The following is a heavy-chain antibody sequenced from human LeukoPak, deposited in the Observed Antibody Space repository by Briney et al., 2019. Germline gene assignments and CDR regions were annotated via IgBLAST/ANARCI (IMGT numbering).Heavy chain of an antibody. J-gene: IGHJ6*03. Sequence: GASVKVSCKASGYTFIDYCIHWVRQAPGRGLEWMGRINPNSGGTNYAQKFQGRVTMTSDTSISTAYMELSRLRSDDTAVYYWASEYNWNDPAYYYYTDVWGKGTTVTVSS. CDR1: GYTFIDYC. V-gene: IGHV1-2*06. D-gene: IGHD1-20*01. CDR3: ASEYNWNDPAYYYYTDV. CDR2: INPNSGGT.